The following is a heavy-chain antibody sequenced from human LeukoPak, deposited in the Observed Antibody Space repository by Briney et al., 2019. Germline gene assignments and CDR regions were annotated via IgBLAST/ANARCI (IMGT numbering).Heavy chain of an antibody. D-gene: IGHD3-22*01. CDR2: IYGGGNT. CDR1: GLTVGSNY. Sequence: PGGSLRLSCAASGLTVGSNYMIWVRQAPGKGLEWVSVIYGGGNTYYADSVKGRFTISRDNSRNTLSLQMNSLRAEDTAVYYCARDSTVYYRAGYWGQGTLVTVSS. J-gene: IGHJ4*02. V-gene: IGHV3-66*01. CDR3: ARDSTVYYRAGY.